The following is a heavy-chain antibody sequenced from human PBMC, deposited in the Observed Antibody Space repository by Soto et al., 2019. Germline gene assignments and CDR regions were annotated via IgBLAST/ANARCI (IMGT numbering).Heavy chain of an antibody. CDR1: GVTFSSYA. D-gene: IGHD2-2*02. CDR3: ARTPNPGYCSSTSCYTGYNWFDP. J-gene: IGHJ5*02. CDR2: IIPIFGTA. Sequence: GASVKVSCKASGVTFSSYAISWVRQAPGQGLEWMGGIIPIFGTANYAQKFQGRVTITADKSTSTAYMELSSLRSEDTAVYYCARTPNPGYCSSTSCYTGYNWFDPWGQGTLVTVSS. V-gene: IGHV1-69*06.